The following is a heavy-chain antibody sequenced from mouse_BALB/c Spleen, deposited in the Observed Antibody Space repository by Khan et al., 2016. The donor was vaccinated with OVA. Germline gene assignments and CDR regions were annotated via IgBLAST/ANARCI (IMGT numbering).Heavy chain of an antibody. J-gene: IGHJ1*01. V-gene: IGHV1-61*01. CDR3: ARGDGNSLYWYFDG. Sequence: QVQLQQSGAELVRPGASVKLSCKASGYTFTSYWMNWVKQRPGQGLEWIGMIDPSDSETHYNQMFKDKATLTVDKSSSTAYMQLSSLTYEDSAVYYCARGDGNSLYWYFDGWGAGTTVTVSS. CDR1: GYTFTSYW. CDR2: IDPSDSET. D-gene: IGHD2-1*01.